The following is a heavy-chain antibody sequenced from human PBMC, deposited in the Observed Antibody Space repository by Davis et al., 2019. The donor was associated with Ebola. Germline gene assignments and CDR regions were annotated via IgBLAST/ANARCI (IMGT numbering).Heavy chain of an antibody. CDR2: IYYSGST. V-gene: IGHV4-59*11. D-gene: IGHD5-18*01. Sequence: PSETLSLTCTVSGGSISSHYWSWIRQPPGKGLEWIGYIYYSGSTNYNPSLKSRVTISVDTSKNQFSLKLSSVTAADTAVYYCAREKRQLWLRGWFDPWGQGTLVTVSS. CDR3: AREKRQLWLRGWFDP. J-gene: IGHJ5*02. CDR1: GGSISSHY.